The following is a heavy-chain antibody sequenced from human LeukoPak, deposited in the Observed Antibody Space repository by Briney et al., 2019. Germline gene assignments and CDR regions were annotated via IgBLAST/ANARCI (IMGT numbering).Heavy chain of an antibody. D-gene: IGHD5-24*01. CDR2: LYYGGST. V-gene: IGHV4-59*01. CDR3: ARGRDGYTLDYYYYHYMDV. J-gene: IGHJ6*03. Sequence: NPSETLSLTCNVSGDSFRGYYWIWIRQPPGKGLEWIGYLYYGGSTSYNPSLKSRVTFSVDTSKNQFSLKLNSVTAADTAVYYCARGRDGYTLDYYYYHYMDVWGKGTTVTVSS. CDR1: GDSFRGYY.